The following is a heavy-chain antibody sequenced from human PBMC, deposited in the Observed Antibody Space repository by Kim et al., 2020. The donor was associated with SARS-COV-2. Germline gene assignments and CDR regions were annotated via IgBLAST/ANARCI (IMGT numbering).Heavy chain of an antibody. J-gene: IGHJ5*02. V-gene: IGHV5-51*01. CDR3: ARLSSRPIQLLRGWFDP. CDR2: IYPGDSDT. Sequence: GESLKISCKGSGYSFTSYWIGWVRQMPGKGLEWMGIIYPGDSDTRYSPSFQGQVTISADKSISTAYLQWSSLKASDTAMYYCARLSSRPIQLLRGWFDPWGQGTLVTVSS. CDR1: GYSFTSYW. D-gene: IGHD2-2*01.